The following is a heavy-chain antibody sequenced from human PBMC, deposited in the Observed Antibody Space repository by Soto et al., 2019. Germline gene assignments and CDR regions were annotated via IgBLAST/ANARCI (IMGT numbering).Heavy chain of an antibody. J-gene: IGHJ4*02. CDR1: GFTFSSYG. V-gene: IGHV3-33*01. D-gene: IGHD3-16*01. CDR3: ARDSSIMIAPPDY. Sequence: QVQLVESGGGVVQPGRSLRLSCAASGFTFSSYGMHWVRQAPGKGLEWVAVIWYDGSNKYYADSVKGRFTISRDNSKNPLYLQMNSLRAEDTAVYYCARDSSIMIAPPDYWGQGTLVTVSS. CDR2: IWYDGSNK.